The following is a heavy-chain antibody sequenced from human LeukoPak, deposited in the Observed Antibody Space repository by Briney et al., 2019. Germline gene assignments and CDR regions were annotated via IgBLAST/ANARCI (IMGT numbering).Heavy chain of an antibody. V-gene: IGHV3-30*18. Sequence: GGSLRLSCAASGFSFSSFAIHWVRQAPGKGLEWVAVISKDGSDQYYRDSVKDRFTISRDNSKNTLYLQMNRLSTEDTAVYFCAKEDGHHSPIDCWGQGTLVTVS. J-gene: IGHJ4*02. D-gene: IGHD2-15*01. CDR1: GFSFSSFA. CDR3: AKEDGHHSPIDC. CDR2: ISKDGSDQ.